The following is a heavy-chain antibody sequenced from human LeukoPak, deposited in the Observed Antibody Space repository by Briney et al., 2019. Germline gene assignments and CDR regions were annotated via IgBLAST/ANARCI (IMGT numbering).Heavy chain of an antibody. J-gene: IGHJ6*03. CDR1: GYTFTSYG. Sequence: ASVKVSCKASGYTFTSYGISWVRQAPGQGLEWMGWISAYNGDTNYAQKLQGRVTMTTDTSTSTAYMELRSLRSDDTAVYYCATTARLLHYYYYMDVWGKGTTVTVSS. D-gene: IGHD1-26*01. CDR3: ATTARLLHYYYYMDV. CDR2: ISAYNGDT. V-gene: IGHV1-18*01.